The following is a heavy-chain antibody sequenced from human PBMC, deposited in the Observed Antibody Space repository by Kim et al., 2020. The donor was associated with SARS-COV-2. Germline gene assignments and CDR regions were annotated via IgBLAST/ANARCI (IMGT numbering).Heavy chain of an antibody. CDR1: GFTFNNHG. CDR3: ARTSGVFEIRTYYYGLDV. J-gene: IGHJ6*02. CDR2: ISYEGSMK. V-gene: IGHV3-30*03. Sequence: GGSLRLSCAASGFTFNNHGMHWVRQAPGKGLQWVAFISYEGSMKKYADSVRGRFAISRDSSKRTLYLQLNSLRPDDTGTYYCARTSGVFEIRTYYYGLDVWGQGTTVTVSS. D-gene: IGHD2-8*01.